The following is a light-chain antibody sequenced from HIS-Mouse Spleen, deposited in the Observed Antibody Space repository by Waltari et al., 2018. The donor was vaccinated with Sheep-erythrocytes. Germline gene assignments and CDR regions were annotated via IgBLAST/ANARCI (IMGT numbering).Light chain of an antibody. CDR3: QAWDSSTVV. Sequence: SYELTQPPSVSVSPGQTASITCSGDKLGDKYACWYQQKPGHSPVLVIYQDSKRPSGGPERFSGSNSGNTATLTISGTQAMYEADYYCQAWDSSTVVFGGGTKLTVL. CDR2: QDS. CDR1: KLGDKY. V-gene: IGLV3-1*01. J-gene: IGLJ2*01.